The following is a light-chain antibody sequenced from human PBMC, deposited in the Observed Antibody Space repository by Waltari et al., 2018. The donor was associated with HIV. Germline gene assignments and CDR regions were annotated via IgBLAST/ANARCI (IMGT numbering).Light chain of an antibody. CDR3: CSYTSTTAFDV. CDR1: SSDIGGYNY. V-gene: IGLV2-14*01. CDR2: EVN. J-gene: IGLJ1*01. Sequence: QSALTQPASVSGSPGQSVTISCTGTSSDIGGYNYVPWYQQHPGKAPKLIISEVNKRPSCVSEHVSGSKSGNTASLTISGLQAEDEADYYCCSYTSTTAFDVFGTGTRVSVL.